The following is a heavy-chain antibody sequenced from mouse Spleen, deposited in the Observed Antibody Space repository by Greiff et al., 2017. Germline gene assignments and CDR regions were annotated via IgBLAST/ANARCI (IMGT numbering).Heavy chain of an antibody. V-gene: IGHV5-4*01. CDR2: ISDGGSYT. J-gene: IGHJ4*01. CDR1: GFTFSSYA. D-gene: IGHD2-5*01. CDR3: ARGGYSKDAMDY. Sequence: EVQLVESGGGLVKPGGSLKLSCAASGFTFSSYAMSWVRQTPEKRLEWVATISDGGSYTYYPDNVKGRFTISRDNAKNNLYLQMSHLKSEDTAMYYCARGGYSKDAMDYWGQGTSVTVSS.